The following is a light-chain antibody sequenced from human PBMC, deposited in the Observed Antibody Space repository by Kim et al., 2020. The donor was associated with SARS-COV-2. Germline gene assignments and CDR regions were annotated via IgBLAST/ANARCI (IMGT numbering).Light chain of an antibody. Sequence: GQSITMSCTGTSSDVGGYNSVSWYQQHPGKAPKLLIYDVNKRPSGVSNRFTGSKSGNTASLTISGLQAEDEADYYCSSFTTTYTYVFGTGTKVTVL. V-gene: IGLV2-14*03. CDR1: SSDVGGYNS. CDR2: DVN. CDR3: SSFTTTYTYV. J-gene: IGLJ1*01.